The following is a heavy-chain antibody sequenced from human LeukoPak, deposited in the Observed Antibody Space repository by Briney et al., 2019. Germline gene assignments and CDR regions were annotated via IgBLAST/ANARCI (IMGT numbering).Heavy chain of an antibody. CDR1: GFTFSSYW. V-gene: IGHV3-7*01. Sequence: GGSLRLSCAASGFTFSSYWMSWVRQAPGKGLEWVANIKQDGSEKYYVDSVKGRFTISRDNAKNSLYLQMKSLRAEDTAVYFCARQRYTLNYYDSRSSLDYWGQGTLVTVSS. CDR2: IKQDGSEK. D-gene: IGHD3-22*01. CDR3: ARQRYTLNYYDSRSSLDY. J-gene: IGHJ4*02.